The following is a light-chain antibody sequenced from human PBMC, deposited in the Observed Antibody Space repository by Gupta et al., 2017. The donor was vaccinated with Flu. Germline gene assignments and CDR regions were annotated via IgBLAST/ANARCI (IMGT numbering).Light chain of an antibody. Sequence: EIVLTQSPGTLSLSPGERATLSCRASQTLSSSFLGWYQQKPGQAPRFLIYGASNRAAGIPERFSGSGSGTDFTLTIRRLEPDDFAVYFCQQDGGSPRTFGQGTTVEFK. J-gene: IGKJ1*01. V-gene: IGKV3-20*01. CDR2: GAS. CDR3: QQDGGSPRT. CDR1: QTLSSSF.